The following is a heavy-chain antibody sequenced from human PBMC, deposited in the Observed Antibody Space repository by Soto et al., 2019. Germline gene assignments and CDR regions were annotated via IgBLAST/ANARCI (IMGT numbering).Heavy chain of an antibody. D-gene: IGHD3-3*02. J-gene: IGHJ5*02. CDR3: ARDIAFYGRGRWFDP. CDR2: INPSSGGT. CDR1: GYTFTSNK. Sequence: GASVKVSCKASGYTFTSNKIHWVRRAPGQGLEWMGRINPSSGGTIYAQKFQDRGSMIRDTSTSTVYLELSSLRSDDTAVYYCARDIAFYGRGRWFDPWGQGSLVTVSS. V-gene: IGHV1-46*01.